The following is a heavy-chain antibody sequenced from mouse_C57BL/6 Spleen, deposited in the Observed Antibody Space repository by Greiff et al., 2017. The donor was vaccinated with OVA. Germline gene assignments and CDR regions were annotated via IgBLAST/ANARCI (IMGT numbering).Heavy chain of an antibody. V-gene: IGHV1-55*01. CDR2: LYPGSGST. CDR1: GYTFTSYW. Sequence: VQLQQSGPELVKPGASVQLSCTASGYTFTSYWITWVKQRPGQGLGWIGDLYPGSGSTNYNEKFKSKATLTVDTSSSTAYMQLSSLTSEDSAVYYCATDSSAYAMDYWGQGTSVTVSS. J-gene: IGHJ4*01. CDR3: ATDSSAYAMDY. D-gene: IGHD3-2*02.